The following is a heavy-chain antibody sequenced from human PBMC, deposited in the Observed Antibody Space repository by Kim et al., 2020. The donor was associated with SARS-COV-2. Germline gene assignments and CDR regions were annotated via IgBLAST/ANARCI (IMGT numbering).Heavy chain of an antibody. Sequence: GGSLRLSCAASGFTFSSYSMNWVRQAPGKGLEWVSSISSSSSYIYYADSVKGRFTISRDNAKNSLYLQMNSLRAEDTAVYYCARDPYGGGLFYYYGMDVWGQGTTVTVSS. CDR2: ISSSSSYI. CDR1: GFTFSSYS. D-gene: IGHD4-17*01. CDR3: ARDPYGGGLFYYYGMDV. V-gene: IGHV3-21*01. J-gene: IGHJ6*02.